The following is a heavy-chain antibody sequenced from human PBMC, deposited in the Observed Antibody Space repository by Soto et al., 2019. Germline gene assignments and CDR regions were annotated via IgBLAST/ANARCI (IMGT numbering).Heavy chain of an antibody. CDR3: ARGASCTSTSCYDYFHYGMDV. J-gene: IGHJ6*02. V-gene: IGHV1-18*01. CDR1: DYTFTSHG. Sequence: QVQLVQSGAEVKKPGASVKVSCKASDYTFTSHGITWVRQAPGQGLEWMGWISTYNGNTNYAQKLQGRVTLTTDTSTSTAYMELRSLRSDDAAVYYCARGASCTSTSCYDYFHYGMDVWGQGTTVTVSS. CDR2: ISTYNGNT. D-gene: IGHD2-2*01.